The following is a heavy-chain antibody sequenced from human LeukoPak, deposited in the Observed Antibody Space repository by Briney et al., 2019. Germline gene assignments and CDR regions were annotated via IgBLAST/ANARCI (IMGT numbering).Heavy chain of an antibody. J-gene: IGHJ4*02. CDR2: IIPVFDTA. D-gene: IGHD6-13*01. Sequence: ASVKVSCKSSGDTFSNYDVTWVRQAPGQGLECMGRIIPVFDTAKYAQNFKGRVTMTTDESSRTAYMELSSLRSEDTAVYYCALSAEKQLVYFDFWGQGTLVTVSS. V-gene: IGHV1-69*05. CDR1: GDTFSNYD. CDR3: ALSAEKQLVYFDF.